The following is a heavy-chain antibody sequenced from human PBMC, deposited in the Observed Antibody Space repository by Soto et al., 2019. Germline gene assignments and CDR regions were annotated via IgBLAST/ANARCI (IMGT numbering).Heavy chain of an antibody. CDR2: ISGFNGQT. J-gene: IGHJ4*01. D-gene: IGHD6-19*01. Sequence: GASVKVSCKASGNTFASHGFSGVRQAPGQGLEWMGWISGFNGQTNYALKFQGRVTLTTDASTSTAYMELRSLRSDDTAVYFCARVDTRGVAVGREYWGHATLVTVS. V-gene: IGHV1-18*01. CDR3: ARVDTRGVAVGREY. CDR1: GNTFASHG.